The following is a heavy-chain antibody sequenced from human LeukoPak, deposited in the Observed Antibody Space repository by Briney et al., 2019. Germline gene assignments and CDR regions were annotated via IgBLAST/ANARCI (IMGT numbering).Heavy chain of an antibody. D-gene: IGHD6-13*01. CDR1: GFTFSNSW. J-gene: IGHJ6*03. CDR3: ARVRAAAGTGNYYYYMDV. CDR2: IKQDGSET. Sequence: GGSLRLSCAASGFTFSNSWMNWVRQSPGKGLEWVANIKQDGSETYYVDSVKGRFTISRDNAKNSLYLQMNSLRAEDTAVYYCARVRAAAGTGNYYYYMDVWGKGTTVTVSS. V-gene: IGHV3-7*01.